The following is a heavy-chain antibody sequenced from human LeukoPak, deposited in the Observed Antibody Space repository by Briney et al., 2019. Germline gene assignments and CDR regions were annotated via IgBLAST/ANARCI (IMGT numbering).Heavy chain of an antibody. J-gene: IGHJ6*02. CDR1: GDSVSSNSAA. D-gene: IGHD3-9*01. V-gene: IGHV6-1*01. CDR3: ARGYDILTGYYVDYYYYGMDV. Sequence: SQTLSLTCAISGDSVSSNSAAWNWIRQSPSRGLEWLGRTYYRSKWYNDYAVSVKSRITINPDTSKNQFSLQLNSVTPEDTAVYYCARGYDILTGYYVDYYYYGMDVWGQGTTVTVSS. CDR2: TYYRSKWYN.